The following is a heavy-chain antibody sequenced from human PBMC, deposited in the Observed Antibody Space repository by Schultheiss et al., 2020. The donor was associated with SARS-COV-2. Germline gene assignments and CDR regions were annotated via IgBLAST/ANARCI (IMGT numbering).Heavy chain of an antibody. CDR1: GYSISSGYY. J-gene: IGHJ4*02. CDR2: IYYSGST. CDR3: AREGSDFWSGYYGSNYFDY. V-gene: IGHV4-38-2*02. Sequence: SQTLSLTCAVSGYSISSGYYWGWIRQPPGKGLEWIGYIYYSGSTYYNPSLKSRVTISVDTSKNQFSLKLSSVTAADTAVYYCAREGSDFWSGYYGSNYFDYWGQGTLVTVSS. D-gene: IGHD3-3*01.